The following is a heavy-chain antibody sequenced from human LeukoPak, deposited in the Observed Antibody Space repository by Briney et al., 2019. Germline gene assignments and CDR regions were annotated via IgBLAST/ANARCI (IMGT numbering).Heavy chain of an antibody. J-gene: IGHJ3*02. V-gene: IGHV3-15*01. CDR3: TTIDRGSSWYHHAFDI. D-gene: IGHD6-13*01. CDR2: IRSKTDGGTT. CDR1: GFTFNNAW. Sequence: GGSLRLSCAAAGFTFNNAWMNWVRQAPGQGLEWVGRIRSKTDGGTTDYAAPVKDRFTISRDDSQNTLYLQMNSLKTEDTAVYYCTTIDRGSSWYHHAFDIWGQGTMVTVSS.